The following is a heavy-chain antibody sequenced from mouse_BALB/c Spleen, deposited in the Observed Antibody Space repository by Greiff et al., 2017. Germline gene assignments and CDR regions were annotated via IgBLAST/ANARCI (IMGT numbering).Heavy chain of an antibody. CDR2: ISDGGSYT. D-gene: IGHD2-1*01. CDR3: AREDGNYLFAY. J-gene: IGHJ3*01. Sequence: EVMLVESGGGLVKPGGSLKLSCAASGFTFSDYYMYWVRQTPEKRLEWVATISDGGSYTYYPDSVKGRFTISRDNAKNNLYLQMSSLKSEDTAMYYCAREDGNYLFAYWGQGTLVTVSA. V-gene: IGHV5-4*02. CDR1: GFTFSDYY.